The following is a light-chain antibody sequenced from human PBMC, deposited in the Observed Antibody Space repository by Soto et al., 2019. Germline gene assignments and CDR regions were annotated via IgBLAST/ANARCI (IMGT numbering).Light chain of an antibody. CDR2: EVS. V-gene: IGLV2-14*01. CDR1: SSDVGGYNY. CDR3: SSYTSSSTHNYV. Sequence: QSVLTQPASVSGSPGQSITISCTGTSSDVGGYNYVSWYQQHPGKAPKLMIYEVSNRPSGVSNRFSGSKSCNTASLTISGLQAEDEADYYGSSYTSSSTHNYVFGTGTQLTVL. J-gene: IGLJ1*01.